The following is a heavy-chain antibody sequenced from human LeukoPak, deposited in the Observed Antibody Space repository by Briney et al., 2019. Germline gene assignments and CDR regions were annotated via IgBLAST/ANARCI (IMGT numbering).Heavy chain of an antibody. CDR2: IYYSGST. D-gene: IGHD4-17*01. V-gene: IGHV4-30-4*01. J-gene: IGHJ4*02. CDR1: GSSISSGDYY. CDR3: ARGGYGDYSGFHFDY. Sequence: SETLSLTCTVSGSSISSGDYYWSWIRQPPGKGLEWIGYIYYSGSTYYNPSLKSRVTISVDTSKNQFSLKLSSVTAADTAVYYCARGGYGDYSGFHFDYWGQGTLVTVSS.